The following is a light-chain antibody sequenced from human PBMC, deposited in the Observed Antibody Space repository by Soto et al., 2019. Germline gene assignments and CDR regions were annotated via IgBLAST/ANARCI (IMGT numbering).Light chain of an antibody. Sequence: QSVLTQPPSVSAASGQRVTISCSGSSSNIGNNFVSWYQQLPGTAPRLLIYDNNNRPSGIPDRFSGSQSGTSATLAITGLQTGDEADYFCGTWDSSLSVVIFGGGTQLTVL. V-gene: IGLV1-51*01. CDR1: SSNIGNNF. J-gene: IGLJ2*01. CDR3: GTWDSSLSVVI. CDR2: DNN.